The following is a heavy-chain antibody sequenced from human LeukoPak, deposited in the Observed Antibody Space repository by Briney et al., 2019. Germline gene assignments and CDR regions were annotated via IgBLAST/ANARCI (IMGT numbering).Heavy chain of an antibody. V-gene: IGHV3-30*04. J-gene: IGHJ4*02. D-gene: IGHD2-21*01. CDR3: ATCLVVVSSFDY. CDR1: GFTFSSYA. Sequence: QAGGSLRLSCAASGFTFSSYAMHWVRQAPGKGLEWVAVISYDGSNKYYADSVKGRFTISRNNSKKTLYLQMNSLRAEDTAVYYCATCLVVVSSFDYWGQGTLVTVSS. CDR2: ISYDGSNK.